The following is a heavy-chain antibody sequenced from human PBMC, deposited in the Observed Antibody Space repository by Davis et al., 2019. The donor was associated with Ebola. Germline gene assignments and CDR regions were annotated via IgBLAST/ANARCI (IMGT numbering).Heavy chain of an antibody. D-gene: IGHD3-3*01. Sequence: MPSETLSLTCDVSGGSLSGHYWSWIRQPPGKALEWIGEISHSGSTDYSPSLKSRVTISRDMSKNQFSLKLTSVTAADSAIYYCAKGPFVAFDWGQGTLVTVSS. CDR1: GGSLSGHY. V-gene: IGHV4-34*01. J-gene: IGHJ4*02. CDR2: ISHSGST. CDR3: AKGPFVAFD.